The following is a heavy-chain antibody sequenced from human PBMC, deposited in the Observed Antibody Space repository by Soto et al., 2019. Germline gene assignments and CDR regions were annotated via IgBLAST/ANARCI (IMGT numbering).Heavy chain of an antibody. CDR1: GGSISSSNYY. CDR3: ARRGSGSYSDY. D-gene: IGHD3-10*01. V-gene: IGHV4-39*01. Sequence: QLQLQESGPGLVKPSETLSLTCTVSGGSISSSNYYWGWIRQPPGKGLEWIGTIYYSGSTYYNPSLQSRVTISVDTSKNQFSLKLSSVTAADTAVYYCARRGSGSYSDYWGQGTLVTVSS. J-gene: IGHJ4*02. CDR2: IYYSGST.